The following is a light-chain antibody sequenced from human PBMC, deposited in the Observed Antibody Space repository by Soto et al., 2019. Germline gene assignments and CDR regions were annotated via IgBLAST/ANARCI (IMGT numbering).Light chain of an antibody. V-gene: IGKV3-20*01. CDR2: GAS. J-gene: IGKJ3*01. CDR1: QTINNRY. Sequence: EIVLTQSPGTLSLSPGERATLSCRASQTINNRYLAWYQQKPGQAPRLLIYGASSRATGIPDRFSGSGSGTDFTLTISRLEPEDFAVYYFQQFASSPGFTFGPGTKVDMK. CDR3: QQFASSPGFT.